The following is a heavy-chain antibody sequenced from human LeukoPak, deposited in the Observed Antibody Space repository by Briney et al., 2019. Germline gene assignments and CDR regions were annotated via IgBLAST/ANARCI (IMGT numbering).Heavy chain of an antibody. CDR1: GFTFSNYA. V-gene: IGHV3-23*01. CDR3: AKDLTIFGVITPNHNY. CDR2: ISGSGDGT. D-gene: IGHD3-3*01. J-gene: IGHJ4*02. Sequence: PGGSLRLSCVASGFTFSNYAMTWVRQAPGKGLEWVSAISGSGDGTYYADSVKGRFTISRDNSKNTVYLQMSSLRAEDTAIYYCAKDLTIFGVITPNHNYWGQGTLVTVSS.